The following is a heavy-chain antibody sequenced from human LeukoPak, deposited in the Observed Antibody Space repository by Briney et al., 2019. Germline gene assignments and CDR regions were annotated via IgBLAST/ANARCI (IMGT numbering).Heavy chain of an antibody. CDR3: CRDQGLYSSGYHMDY. Sequence: PSQTLSLTCSVSGDFINSADYYWAWIRQPPGKGLEWIGYIYYDGTTYYNPSLKSRVTISVDTSKSRFSLKLTSVTAADTAVYYCCRDQGLYSSGYHMDYWGRGTLVTVSS. CDR2: IYYDGTT. CDR1: GDFINSADYY. J-gene: IGHJ4*02. D-gene: IGHD6-19*01. V-gene: IGHV4-30-4*08.